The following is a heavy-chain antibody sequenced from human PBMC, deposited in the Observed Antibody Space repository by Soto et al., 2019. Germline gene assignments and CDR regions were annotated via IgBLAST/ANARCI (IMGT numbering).Heavy chain of an antibody. Sequence: QITLKESGPTLVKPTQTLTLTCTFSGFSLTTSGVGVGWIRQPPGKALEWLALIFWDDDKRYSPSLKSRLTITKDTSKNQVVLTMTNMDPVDTATYYCAHRPGHTIFGPWGKGTTVTVSS. CDR2: IFWDDDK. J-gene: IGHJ6*04. V-gene: IGHV2-5*02. CDR3: AHRPGHTIFGP. CDR1: GFSLTTSGVG. D-gene: IGHD3-3*01.